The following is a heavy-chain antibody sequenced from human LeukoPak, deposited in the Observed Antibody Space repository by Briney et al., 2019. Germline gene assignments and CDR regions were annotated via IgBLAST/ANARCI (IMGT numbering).Heavy chain of an antibody. CDR2: IYTSGST. D-gene: IGHD5/OR15-5a*01. V-gene: IGHV4-61*02. J-gene: IGHJ4*02. CDR3: ARGVYGGFYFDS. Sequence: SQTLSLTRTVSGGSISSGSYYWSWIRQPAGKGLEWIGRIYTSGSTDYNPSLKSRVTISVDPSKNQFSLKLSSVTAADTAVYFCARGVYGGFYFDSWGQGTLVTVSS. CDR1: GGSISSGSYY.